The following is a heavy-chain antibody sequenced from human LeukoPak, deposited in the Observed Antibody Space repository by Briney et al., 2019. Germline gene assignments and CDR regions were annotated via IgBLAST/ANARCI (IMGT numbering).Heavy chain of an antibody. CDR2: IYYSGST. Sequence: SETLSLTCSVSGGSISNYYWGWIRQPPGKRLEWIGYIYYSGSTYYNPSLKSRATISVDTSKNQFSLQLSSVTAADTAVYFCARGPPYNSGYGGFDYWGQGTLVTVSS. J-gene: IGHJ4*02. CDR1: GGSISNYY. V-gene: IGHV4-59*01. CDR3: ARGPPYNSGYGGFDY. D-gene: IGHD5-18*01.